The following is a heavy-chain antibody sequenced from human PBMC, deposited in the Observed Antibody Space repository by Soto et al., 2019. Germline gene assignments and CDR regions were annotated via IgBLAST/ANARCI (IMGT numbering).Heavy chain of an antibody. CDR1: GFTFSSYS. D-gene: IGHD2-21*01. CDR2: ISSSSSYI. J-gene: IGHJ6*02. Sequence: EVQLVESGGGLVKPGGSLRLSCAASGFTFSSYSMNWVRQAPGKGLEWVSSISSSSSYIYYADSVKGRFTITRDNAKNSLYLQMNSLRAEDTAVYYCARDDLLAGHYYYGMDVWGQGTTVTVSS. V-gene: IGHV3-21*01. CDR3: ARDDLLAGHYYYGMDV.